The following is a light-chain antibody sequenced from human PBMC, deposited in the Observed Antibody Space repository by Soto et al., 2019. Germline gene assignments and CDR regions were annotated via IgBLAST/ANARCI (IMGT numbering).Light chain of an antibody. CDR1: KSDIGVYDF. J-gene: IGLJ1*01. V-gene: IGLV2-8*01. CDR3: KSYAGSNTDV. Sequence: QSVLTQPPSASGSPGQSVTISCTGTKSDIGVYDFVSWYQHHPGKAPRLIIYGVVQRPSGVPDRFSGSKSGNTASLTVSGLQAADEADYFCKSYAGSNTDVFGSGTKVTVL. CDR2: GVV.